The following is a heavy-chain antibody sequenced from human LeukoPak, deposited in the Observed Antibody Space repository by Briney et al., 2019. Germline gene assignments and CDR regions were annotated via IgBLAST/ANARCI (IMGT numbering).Heavy chain of an antibody. Sequence: GGSLRLSCAASGFTFSSYAMHWVRQAPGKGLEWVAVISYDGSNKYYADSVKGRFTISRDNSKNTLYLQMNSLRAEDTAVYYCARDLSGPRGYYYSMDVWGQGTTVTVSS. V-gene: IGHV3-30-3*01. D-gene: IGHD3-10*01. J-gene: IGHJ6*02. CDR1: GFTFSSYA. CDR2: ISYDGSNK. CDR3: ARDLSGPRGYYYSMDV.